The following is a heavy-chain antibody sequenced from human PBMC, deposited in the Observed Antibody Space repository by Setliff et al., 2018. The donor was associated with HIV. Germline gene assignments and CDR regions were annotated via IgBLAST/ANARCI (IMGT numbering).Heavy chain of an antibody. CDR1: GGSFYSTSYY. CDR2: VYFSGST. J-gene: IGHJ3*02. Sequence: SETLSLTCTVSGGSFYSTSYYWAWVRQPPGKGLEWIGSVYFSGSTYYNPPLKSRITISVDTSKSQFSLKLRSVTAADTAVYYCARHKANFDFYAFDIWGQGTMVTVSS. V-gene: IGHV4-39*01. CDR3: ARHKANFDFYAFDI. D-gene: IGHD3-3*01.